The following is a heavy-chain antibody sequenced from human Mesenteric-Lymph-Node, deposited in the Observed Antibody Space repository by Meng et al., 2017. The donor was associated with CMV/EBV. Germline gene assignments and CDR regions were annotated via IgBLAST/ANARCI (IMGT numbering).Heavy chain of an antibody. Sequence: SETLSLTCSVSGDSVSSGHYYWSWIRQPPGKGLEWIGYVYHSGSANYNPSRKNRVTISISTAKNDFSLRLTSVTAADTAMYYCARDLRFLEWSPHYWYYDLWGRGILVTVSS. CDR3: ARDLRFLEWSPHYWYYDL. CDR2: VYHSGSA. V-gene: IGHV4-61*03. CDR1: GDSVSSGHYY. J-gene: IGHJ2*01. D-gene: IGHD3-3*01.